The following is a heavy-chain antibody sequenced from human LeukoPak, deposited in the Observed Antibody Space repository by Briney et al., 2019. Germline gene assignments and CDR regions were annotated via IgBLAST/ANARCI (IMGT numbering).Heavy chain of an antibody. V-gene: IGHV4-59*12. CDR3: ARASSENAFHI. Sequence: PSETLSLTCTVSGGSISSYYWSWIRQPPGRGLEFIGYIYYSRSPNYNPSLNSRVSISVDTSKNQFSLRLSSVTAADTAVYYCARASSENAFHIWGQGTLVTVSS. D-gene: IGHD3-22*01. CDR1: GGSISSYY. CDR2: IYYSRSP. J-gene: IGHJ3*02.